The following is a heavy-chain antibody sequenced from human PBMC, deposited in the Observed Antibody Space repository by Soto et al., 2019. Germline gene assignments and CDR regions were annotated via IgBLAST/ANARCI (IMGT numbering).Heavy chain of an antibody. V-gene: IGHV4-34*01. CDR2: INHSGST. Sequence: QVQLQQWGAGLLKPSETLSLTCAVYGGSFSGYYWSWIRQPPGKGLEWIGEINHSGSTNYNPSPRRRLTKSVDTYKNQFSLKLSSVTAADPAVYYCARGRIRGYSYGDVVLHFDYWGQGTLVTVSS. J-gene: IGHJ4*02. CDR1: GGSFSGYY. CDR3: ARGRIRGYSYGDVVLHFDY. D-gene: IGHD5-18*01.